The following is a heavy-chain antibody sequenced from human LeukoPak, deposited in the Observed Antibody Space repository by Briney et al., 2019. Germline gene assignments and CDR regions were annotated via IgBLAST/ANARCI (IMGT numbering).Heavy chain of an antibody. D-gene: IGHD6-13*01. V-gene: IGHV4-39*01. CDR2: IYYSGST. Sequence: SETLSLTCTVSGGSISSSSYYWGWIRQPPGKGLEWIGSIYYSGSTYYNPSLKRRVTISVDTSKNQFSLKLSSVTAADTAVYYCARRGDSSSSWYYFDYWGQGTLVTVSS. CDR3: ARRGDSSSSWYYFDY. J-gene: IGHJ4*02. CDR1: GGSISSSSYY.